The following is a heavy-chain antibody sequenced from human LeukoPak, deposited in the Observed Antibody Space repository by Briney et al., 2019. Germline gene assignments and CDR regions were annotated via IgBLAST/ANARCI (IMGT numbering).Heavy chain of an antibody. CDR3: TRGSIAYYYMDV. CDR2: IYYSGST. V-gene: IGHV4-39*07. CDR1: GGSISSSSYY. J-gene: IGHJ6*03. Sequence: PSETLSLTCTVSGGSISSSSYYWGWIRQPPGKGLEWIVSIYYSGSTYYNPSLKSRVTISVDTSKNQFSLKLSSVTAAGTAVYYCTRGSIAYYYMDVWGKGTTVTISS. D-gene: IGHD3-22*01.